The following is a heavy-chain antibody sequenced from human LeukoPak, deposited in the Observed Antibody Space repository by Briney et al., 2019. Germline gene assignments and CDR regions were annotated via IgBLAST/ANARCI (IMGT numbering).Heavy chain of an antibody. V-gene: IGHV4-34*01. J-gene: IGHJ4*02. D-gene: IGHD3-3*01. CDR2: INHSGST. CDR3: ARAIMYYDFWSGCSGSRYFDY. CDR1: GGSFSGYY. Sequence: PSETLSLTCAVYGGSFSGYYWSWIRQPPGKGLEWIGEINHSGSTNYNPSLKSRVTISVDTSKNQFSLKLSSVTAADTAVYYCARAIMYYDFWSGCSGSRYFDYWGQGTLVTVSS.